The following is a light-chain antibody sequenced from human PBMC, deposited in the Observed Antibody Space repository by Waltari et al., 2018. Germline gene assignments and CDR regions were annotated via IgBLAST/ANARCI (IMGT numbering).Light chain of an antibody. J-gene: IGKJ3*01. Sequence: EIVLTQSPATPSLSPGERATLSCRASQSVSSYLAWYQQKPGQAPRLLIYDASNRATGIPARFSGSGSGTDFTLTISSLEPEDFAVYYCQQRSNWPPFTCGPGTKVDIK. CDR2: DAS. V-gene: IGKV3-11*01. CDR1: QSVSSY. CDR3: QQRSNWPPFT.